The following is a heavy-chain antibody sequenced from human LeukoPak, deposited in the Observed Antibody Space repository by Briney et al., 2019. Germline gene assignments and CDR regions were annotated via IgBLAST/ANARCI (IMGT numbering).Heavy chain of an antibody. V-gene: IGHV3-74*01. CDR2: INSDGSTT. CDR1: GFTFSTYW. CDR3: AADASTTTIFGY. D-gene: IGHD1-26*01. J-gene: IGHJ4*02. Sequence: PGGSLRLSCAASGFTFSTYWMHWVRQAPGKGLVWVSLINSDGSTTSYAGSVKGRFTISRDNAKNTLYLQMNSLRAEDTAIYCCAADASTTTIFGYWGQGTLVTVSS.